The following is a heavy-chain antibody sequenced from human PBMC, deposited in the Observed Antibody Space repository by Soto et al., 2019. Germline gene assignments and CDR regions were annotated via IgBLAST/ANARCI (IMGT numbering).Heavy chain of an antibody. V-gene: IGHV3-53*04. D-gene: IGHD3-10*01. CDR2: LYSGGAT. J-gene: IGHJ4*02. Sequence: EVRLVESGGGLVQPGGSLRLSCAASGFIVSSNYMTWVRQAPGKGLEWVSLLYSGGATHYAASVKGRFTISSHSSQNTLFLQMNSLRTEDPATYYCVRGRYGSEIHWGQGTKVTVSS. CDR3: VRGRYGSEIH. CDR1: GFIVSSNY.